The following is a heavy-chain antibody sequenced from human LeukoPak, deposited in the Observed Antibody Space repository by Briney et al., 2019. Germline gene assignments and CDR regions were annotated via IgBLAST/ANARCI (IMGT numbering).Heavy chain of an antibody. CDR3: ARGDYYDSSGQDAFDI. CDR2: IIPIFGTA. D-gene: IGHD3-22*01. CDR1: GGTFSSYA. J-gene: IGHJ3*02. Sequence: SVKVSCKASGGTFSSYAISWVRQAPGQGLEWMGGIIPIFGTANYAQKFQGRVTITADESTSTAYMELSSLRSEDTAVYYCARGDYYDSSGQDAFDIWGQGTMVTVSS. V-gene: IGHV1-69*13.